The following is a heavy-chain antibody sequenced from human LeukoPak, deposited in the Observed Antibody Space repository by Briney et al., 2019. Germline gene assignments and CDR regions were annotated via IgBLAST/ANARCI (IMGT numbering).Heavy chain of an antibody. CDR1: GYSFVGYV. CDR2: FNPENGNT. J-gene: IGHJ3*02. CDR3: ARVHYYDSRSDAFDI. Sequence: GASVKVSCKASGYSFVGYVITWVRQAPGQGLEWMGWFNPENGNTNYAQKVQGRVTMTADTSTSTSYMELSSLRSDDTAVYYCARVHYYDSRSDAFDIWGQGTMVTVSS. D-gene: IGHD3-22*01. V-gene: IGHV1-18*01.